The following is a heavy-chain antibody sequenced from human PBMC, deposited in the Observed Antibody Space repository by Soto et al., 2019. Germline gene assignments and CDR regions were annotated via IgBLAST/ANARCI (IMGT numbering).Heavy chain of an antibody. CDR3: AKIRAAVGTEY. D-gene: IGHD6-13*01. J-gene: IGHJ4*02. V-gene: IGHV3-23*01. Sequence: EVQLLESGGGLVQPGGSLRLSCAASGFTFSSNPMSWVRQAPGKGLEWVSSISDGGGSTYYADSVKSRFTISRDNSKNTLYLQMNSLRAEDTAVYYCAKIRAAVGTEYWGQGTLVTVSS. CDR1: GFTFSSNP. CDR2: ISDGGGST.